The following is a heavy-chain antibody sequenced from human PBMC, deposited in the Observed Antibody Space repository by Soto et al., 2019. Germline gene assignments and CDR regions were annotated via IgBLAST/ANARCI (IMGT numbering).Heavy chain of an antibody. Sequence: PGGSLRLSCAASRFTFISYAMHWVRQAPGKGLQWVAVISYDGSNKYYADSVKGRFTISRDNSKSTLYLQMNSLRAEDTAVYYCARAGYSYGYFDYWRQGTLVTVSS. CDR2: ISYDGSNK. CDR1: RFTFISYA. V-gene: IGHV3-30-3*01. CDR3: ARAGYSYGYFDY. D-gene: IGHD5-18*01. J-gene: IGHJ4*02.